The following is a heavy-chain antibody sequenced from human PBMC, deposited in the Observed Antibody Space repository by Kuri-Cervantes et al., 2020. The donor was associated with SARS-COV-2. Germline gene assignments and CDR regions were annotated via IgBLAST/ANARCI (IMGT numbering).Heavy chain of an antibody. CDR3: ARDRIGVHAS. CDR1: GFTFISYA. Sequence: GESLKISCAASGFTFISYAIHWVRQAPGKGLEWVAVISYDGSNKYFAESVKGRFTISRDNSKNTLYLQMSSLRAEDTAMYYCARDRIGVHASWGQGTRVT. J-gene: IGHJ5*02. CDR2: ISYDGSNK. V-gene: IGHV3-30-3*01. D-gene: IGHD2-15*01.